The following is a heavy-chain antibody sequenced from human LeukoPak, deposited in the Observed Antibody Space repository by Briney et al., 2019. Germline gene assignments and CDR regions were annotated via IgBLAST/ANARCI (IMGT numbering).Heavy chain of an antibody. Sequence: ASVKVSCKASGYTFTSYGISWVRQAPGQGLEWMGWISAYNGNTNYAQKLQGRVTMTTDTSTSTAYMELRSLRSDDTAVYYCAREQDYDILTGSKIDYWGQGTLVTVSS. V-gene: IGHV1-18*04. CDR3: AREQDYDILTGSKIDY. CDR1: GYTFTSYG. D-gene: IGHD3-9*01. CDR2: ISAYNGNT. J-gene: IGHJ4*02.